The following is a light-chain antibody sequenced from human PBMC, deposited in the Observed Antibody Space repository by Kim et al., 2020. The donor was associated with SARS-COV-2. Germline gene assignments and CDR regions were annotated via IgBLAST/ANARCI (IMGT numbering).Light chain of an antibody. CDR3: QQRNNWPFT. V-gene: IGKV3-11*01. J-gene: IGKJ4*01. Sequence: LSPGERAPRSCRASQSISGYLAWYQQKPGQAPRLFIVNASQRATGIPARFSGSWSGTDFTLTISSLEPEDFAVYYCQQRNNWPFTFGEGTKVDIK. CDR2: NAS. CDR1: QSISGY.